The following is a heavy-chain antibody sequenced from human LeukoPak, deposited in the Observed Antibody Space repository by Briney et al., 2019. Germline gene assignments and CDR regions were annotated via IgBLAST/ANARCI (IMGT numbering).Heavy chain of an antibody. V-gene: IGHV4-39*07. Sequence: SETLSLTCTVSGGSISSSSYYWGWIRQPPGKGLKWIGSIYHSGSTYYNPSLKSRVTISVDTSKNRFSLKLSSVTAADTAVYYCARDPGSSSPDDAFDIWGQGTMVTVSS. D-gene: IGHD6-6*01. CDR3: ARDPGSSSPDDAFDI. CDR2: IYHSGST. J-gene: IGHJ3*02. CDR1: GGSISSSSYY.